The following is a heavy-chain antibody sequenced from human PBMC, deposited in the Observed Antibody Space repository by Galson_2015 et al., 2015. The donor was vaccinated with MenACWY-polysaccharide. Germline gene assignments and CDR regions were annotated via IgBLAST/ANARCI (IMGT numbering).Heavy chain of an antibody. D-gene: IGHD4-23*01. CDR1: GYSFTSYW. J-gene: IGHJ3*02. Sequence: QSGAEVKKPGESLKISCKGSGYSFTSYWIGWVRQMPGKGLEWMGIIYPGDSDTRYSPSFQGQVTISADKSISTAYLQWSSLKASDTAMYYCARPADYGGADDAFDIWGQGTMVTVSS. CDR2: IYPGDSDT. CDR3: ARPADYGGADDAFDI. V-gene: IGHV5-51*03.